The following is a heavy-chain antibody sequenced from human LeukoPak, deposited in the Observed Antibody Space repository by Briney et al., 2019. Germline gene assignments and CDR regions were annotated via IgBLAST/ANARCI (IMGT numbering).Heavy chain of an antibody. CDR2: IKQDGSQK. D-gene: IGHD3-9*01. CDR3: ARGVPSYDILTGYYRGGNYFDY. CDR1: GFTFSRYW. J-gene: IGHJ4*02. V-gene: IGHV3-7*01. Sequence: GGSLRLSCAASGFTFSRYWMSWVRQAPGKGLEWVANIKQDGSQKSYVDSVKGRFTISRDNANNLLYLQMNSLRAEDTAVYYCARGVPSYDILTGYYRGGNYFDYWGQGTLVTVSS.